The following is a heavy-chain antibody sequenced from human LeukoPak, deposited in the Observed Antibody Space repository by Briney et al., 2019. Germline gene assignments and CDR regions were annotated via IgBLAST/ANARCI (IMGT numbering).Heavy chain of an antibody. CDR3: ARGGQGAIDI. Sequence: GGSLRPSCAVSGFTFRSYWMHWVRQVPGKGLLWVARIDSDGRGTAYPDSVKGRFTISRDNAKNTLYLQMNSLRAEDTAVYYCARGGQGAIDIWGRGTMVIVSS. CDR2: IDSDGRGT. CDR1: GFTFRSYW. V-gene: IGHV3-74*01. J-gene: IGHJ3*02.